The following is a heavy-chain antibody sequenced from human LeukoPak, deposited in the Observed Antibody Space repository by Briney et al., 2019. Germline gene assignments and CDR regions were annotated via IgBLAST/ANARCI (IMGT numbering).Heavy chain of an antibody. CDR2: IYYSGST. Sequence: PSETLSLTCTVSGGSINSYYWSWIRQPPGKGLEWIGYIYYSGSTNYNPSLKSRVTISVDTSKNQFSLKLSSVTAADTAVYHCARAGQYYDILTGSIYYYYGIDVWGNGTTVTVSS. CDR1: GGSINSYY. V-gene: IGHV4-59*01. CDR3: ARAGQYYDILTGSIYYYYGIDV. D-gene: IGHD3-9*01. J-gene: IGHJ6*04.